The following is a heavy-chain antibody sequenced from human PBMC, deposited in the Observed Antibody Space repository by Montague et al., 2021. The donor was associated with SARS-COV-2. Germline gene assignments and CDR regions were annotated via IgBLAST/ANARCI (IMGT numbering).Heavy chain of an antibody. CDR2: IYYRGAT. CDR3: AREDKWNWFDP. CDR1: GGSISSDY. V-gene: IGHV4-59*01. Sequence: ETLSLTCSVSGGSISSDYWSWIRQSPGKGLEWIGYIYYRGATNYNPSLKSRVTFSIDTSKNQFSLKLISVTAADTAVYFCAREDKWNWFDPWGQGVLVTVSS. D-gene: IGHD1-20*01. J-gene: IGHJ5*02.